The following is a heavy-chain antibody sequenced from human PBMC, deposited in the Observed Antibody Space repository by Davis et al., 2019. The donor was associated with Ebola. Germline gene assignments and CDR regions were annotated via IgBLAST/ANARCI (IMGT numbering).Heavy chain of an antibody. CDR1: GFTFSSYA. CDR3: AKGLTTVTTSPGGDY. V-gene: IGHV3-23*01. CDR2: ISGSGGST. D-gene: IGHD4-17*01. J-gene: IGHJ4*02. Sequence: GESLKISCAASGFTFSSYAMSWVRQAPGKGLEWVSAISGSGGSTYYADSVKGRFTISRDNSKNTLYLQMNSLRAEDTAVYYCAKGLTTVTTSPGGDYWGQGTLVTVSS.